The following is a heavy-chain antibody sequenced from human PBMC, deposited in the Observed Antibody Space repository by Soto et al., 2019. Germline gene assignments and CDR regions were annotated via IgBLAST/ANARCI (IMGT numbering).Heavy chain of an antibody. D-gene: IGHD2-2*01. CDR1: GYTFTNYG. CDR2: VSAYNGNT. J-gene: IGHJ5*02. Sequence: ASVKVSCKASGYTFTNYGVTWVRQAPGQGLEWLGWVSAYNGNTNYAQKLQGRVTMTTDTSTRTAYMELRGPRSEDTAVYYCARGGVVVPTGTPPPNWFDPWGQGTLVTVSS. V-gene: IGHV1-18*01. CDR3: ARGGVVVPTGTPPPNWFDP.